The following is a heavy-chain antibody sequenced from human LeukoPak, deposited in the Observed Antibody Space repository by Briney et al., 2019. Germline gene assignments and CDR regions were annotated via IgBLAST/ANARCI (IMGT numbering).Heavy chain of an antibody. D-gene: IGHD3-10*01. J-gene: IGHJ6*03. CDR3: ARGSGSYWSPFYYMDV. CDR2: IYPGGSDT. CDR1: GYSFTSYW. Sequence: GESLKISCKGSGYSFTSYWIGWVRQMPGKGLEWMGIIYPGGSDTRYSPSFQGQVTISADKSISTAYLQWSSLKASDTAMYYCARGSGSYWSPFYYMDVWGKGTTVTVSS. V-gene: IGHV5-51*01.